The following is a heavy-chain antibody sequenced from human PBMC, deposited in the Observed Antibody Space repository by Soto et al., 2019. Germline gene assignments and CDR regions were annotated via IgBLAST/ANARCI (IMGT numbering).Heavy chain of an antibody. Sequence: PGEPLKISWKGSGYSFTNYWIGWMRQMPKKGLEWMGIIYPGDSDTRYSPSFQGQVTITADRSISTASLQWSSLKASNTAMYYYGGGGKFFLVQPAAGKPHYHYYLAVGGKGSPAPV. CDR1: GYSFTNYW. CDR3: GGGGKFFLVQPAAGKPHYHYYLAV. J-gene: IGHJ6*03. CDR2: IYPGDSDT. V-gene: IGHV5-51*01. D-gene: IGHD1-1*01.